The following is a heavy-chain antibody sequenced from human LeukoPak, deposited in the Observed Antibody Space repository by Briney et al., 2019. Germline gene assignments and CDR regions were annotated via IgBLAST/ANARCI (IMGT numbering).Heavy chain of an antibody. CDR2: INHNGNVN. V-gene: IGHV3-7*03. CDR3: AKDFRIGYSAHFDY. D-gene: IGHD2-21*01. J-gene: IGHJ4*02. CDR1: GFTFSSYW. Sequence: GRSLRLSCAASGFTFSSYWMNWARQAPGKGLEWVASINHNGNVNYYVDSVKGRFSISRDNSKNTLYLQMDSLRGEDTAVYYCAKDFRIGYSAHFDYWGQGALVTVSS.